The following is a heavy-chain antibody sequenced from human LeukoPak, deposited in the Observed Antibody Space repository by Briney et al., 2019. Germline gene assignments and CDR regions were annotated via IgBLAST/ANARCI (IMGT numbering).Heavy chain of an antibody. J-gene: IGHJ4*02. CDR1: GFTFSSYW. D-gene: IGHD4-11*01. Sequence: GXLRLSCAASGFTFSSYWMHWVRQAPGKGMVWVSRINSDGSSANYADSVKGRFTISRDNAKNTLYLQMNSLRAEDTAVYYCAMTTQDYWGQGTLVTVSS. V-gene: IGHV3-74*01. CDR3: AMTTQDY. CDR2: INSDGSSA.